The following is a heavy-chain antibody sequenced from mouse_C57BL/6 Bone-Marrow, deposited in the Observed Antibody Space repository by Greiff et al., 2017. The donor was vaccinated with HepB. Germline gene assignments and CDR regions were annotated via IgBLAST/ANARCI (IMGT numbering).Heavy chain of an antibody. CDR2: IDPEDGET. CDR3: ARDTTVVATRGYWYFDV. V-gene: IGHV14-2*01. CDR1: GFNIKDYY. J-gene: IGHJ1*03. Sequence: EVQLQESGAELVKPGASVKLSCTASGFNIKDYYMHWVKQRTEQGLEWIGRIDPEDGETKYAPKFQGKATITADTSSNTAYLQLSSLTSEDTAVYYCARDTTVVATRGYWYFDVWGTGTTVTVSS. D-gene: IGHD1-1*01.